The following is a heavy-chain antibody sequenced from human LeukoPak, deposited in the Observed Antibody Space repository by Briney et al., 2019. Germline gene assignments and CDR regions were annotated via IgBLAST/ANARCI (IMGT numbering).Heavy chain of an antibody. Sequence: SETLSLTCAVYGGSFSGYYWSWIRQPPGKGLEWIGEINHSGSTNYNPSLKSRVTISVDTSKNQFSLKLSSVTAADTAVYNCAGPGALTMTHWGQGTMVTVSS. V-gene: IGHV4-34*01. CDR1: GGSFSGYY. D-gene: IGHD4/OR15-4a*01. CDR3: AGPGALTMTH. CDR2: INHSGST. J-gene: IGHJ3*01.